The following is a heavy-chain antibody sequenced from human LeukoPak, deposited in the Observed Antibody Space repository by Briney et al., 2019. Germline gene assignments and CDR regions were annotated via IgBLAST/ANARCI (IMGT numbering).Heavy chain of an antibody. J-gene: IGHJ4*02. CDR1: GFTFSSYA. D-gene: IGHD1-26*01. CDR2: ISDRGGST. Sequence: TGGPLRLSCVASGFTFSSYAMTWVRQAPGKGLEWVSSISDRGGSTYYADSVKGRFTISRDNSKNTLYLQMNSLRAEDTAVYYCAKGYRGNYDYWGQGALVTASS. V-gene: IGHV3-23*01. CDR3: AKGYRGNYDY.